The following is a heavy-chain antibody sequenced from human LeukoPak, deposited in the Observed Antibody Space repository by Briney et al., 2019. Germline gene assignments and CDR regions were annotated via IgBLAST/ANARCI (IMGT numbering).Heavy chain of an antibody. V-gene: IGHV3-20*04. CDR2: INWNGGST. CDR1: GFTFDDYG. Sequence: GGSLRLSCAASGFTFDDYGLSWVRQAPGKGLEWVSTINWNGGSTGYADSVKGRFTISRDNSKNTLYLQMNSLRADDTAVYYCAKGGSRSSEMDYCRLGTLVIVSS. J-gene: IGHJ4*02. D-gene: IGHD1-14*01. CDR3: AKGGSRSSEMDY.